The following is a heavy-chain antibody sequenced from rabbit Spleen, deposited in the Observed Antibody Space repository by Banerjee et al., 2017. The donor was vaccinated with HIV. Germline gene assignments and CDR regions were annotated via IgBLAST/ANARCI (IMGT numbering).Heavy chain of an antibody. D-gene: IGHD1-1*01. V-gene: IGHV1S40*01. Sequence: QSLEESGGDLVKPEGSLTLTCTASGFSFSSSYYMCWVRQAPGKGLECIACIYADRSGSTYYPNWAKGRFTISRTSSTTVTLEMTRLTAADTATYFCARDTSSSFSSYGMDLWGPGTLVTVS. CDR3: ARDTSSSFSSYGMDL. J-gene: IGHJ6*01. CDR2: IYADRSGST. CDR1: GFSFSSSYY.